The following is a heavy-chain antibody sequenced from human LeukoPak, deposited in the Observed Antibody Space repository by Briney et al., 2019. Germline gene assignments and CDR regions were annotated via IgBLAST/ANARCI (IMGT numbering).Heavy chain of an antibody. J-gene: IGHJ3*02. CDR2: ISSNGGST. V-gene: IGHV3-64D*09. CDR3: VVSYLYAFDI. D-gene: IGHD5-18*01. Sequence: HSGGSQSLPCSASGFTISTYAMHWARQAPGKGLEYVSAISSNGGSTYYADSVKGRFTISRDNSKSTLYLQMSSLRAEDTAVYYCVVSYLYAFDIWGQGTMVTVSS. CDR1: GFTISTYA.